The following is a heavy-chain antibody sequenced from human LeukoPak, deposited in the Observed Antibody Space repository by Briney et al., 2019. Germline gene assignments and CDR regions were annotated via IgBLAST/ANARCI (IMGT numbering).Heavy chain of an antibody. V-gene: IGHV3-48*03. J-gene: IGHJ4*02. D-gene: IGHD6-6*01. CDR1: GFTFSSYE. CDR3: ARLYSSSSGRALDY. Sequence: PGGSLRLSCAASGFTFSSYEMNWVRQAPGKGLEWVSYISSSGSNIYYADSVKGRLTISRDNAKNSLFLQMNSLRAEDTAVYYCARLYSSSSGRALDYWGQGTLVTVSS. CDR2: ISSSGSNI.